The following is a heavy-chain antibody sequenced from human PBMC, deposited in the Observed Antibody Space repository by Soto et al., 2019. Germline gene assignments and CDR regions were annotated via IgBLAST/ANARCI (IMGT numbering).Heavy chain of an antibody. CDR3: AKDQRRYEVLYGMDV. D-gene: IGHD1-1*01. Sequence: QVQLVESGGGVVQPGRSLRLSCAASGFTFSSYGMHWVRQAPGKGLEWVAVISYDGSNKYYADSVKGRFTISRDNSKNTRYLQRNSLRAEDTAVYYCAKDQRRYEVLYGMDVWGQGTTVTVSS. J-gene: IGHJ6*02. CDR1: GFTFSSYG. CDR2: ISYDGSNK. V-gene: IGHV3-30*18.